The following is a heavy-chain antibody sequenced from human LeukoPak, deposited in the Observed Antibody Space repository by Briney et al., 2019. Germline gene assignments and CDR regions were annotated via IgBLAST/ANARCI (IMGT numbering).Heavy chain of an antibody. V-gene: IGHV3-7*03. CDR3: ARDIS. J-gene: IGHJ5*02. CDR1: GFTFSYYW. CDR2: IKEDGSEK. Sequence: GGSLRLSCAASGFTFSYYWMSWVRQGPGKGLEWVANIKEDGSEKYYGDSVKGRFTISRDNAKNSLYLQMNSLRAEDTAIYYCARDISWGQGILVTVS.